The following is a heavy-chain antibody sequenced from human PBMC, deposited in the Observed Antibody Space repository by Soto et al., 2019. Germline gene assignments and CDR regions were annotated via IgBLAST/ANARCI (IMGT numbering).Heavy chain of an antibody. J-gene: IGHJ5*02. CDR3: ARAFGGWFDP. CDR1: GGSISSGGYY. CDR2: IYYSGST. Sequence: SETLSLTCTVSGGSISSGGYYWIWIRHHPGKGLEWIGYIYYSGSTYYNPSLKSRVTISVDTSKNQFSLKLSSVTAADTAVYYCARAFGGWFDPWGQGTLVTVSS. D-gene: IGHD3-10*01. V-gene: IGHV4-31*03.